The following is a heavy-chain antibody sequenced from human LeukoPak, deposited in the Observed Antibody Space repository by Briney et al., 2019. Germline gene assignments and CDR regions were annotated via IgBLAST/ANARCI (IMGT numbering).Heavy chain of an antibody. CDR2: IYYSGST. V-gene: IGHV4-59*01. D-gene: IGHD6-13*01. CDR3: ARDHRYSSSWSNYFDY. Sequence: SETLSLTCTVSGGSISSYYRSWIRQPPGKGLEWIGYIYYSGSTNYNPSLKSRVTISVDTSKNQFSLKLSSVTAADTAVYYCARDHRYSSSWSNYFDYWGQGTLVTVSS. J-gene: IGHJ4*02. CDR1: GGSISSYY.